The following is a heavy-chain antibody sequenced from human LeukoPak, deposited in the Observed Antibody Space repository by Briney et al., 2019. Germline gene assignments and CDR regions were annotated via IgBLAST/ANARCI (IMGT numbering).Heavy chain of an antibody. CDR1: GFTFSNYA. J-gene: IGHJ4*02. D-gene: IGHD4-17*01. CDR3: AKGFQTYGELSFDV. Sequence: PGGSLRLSCAASGFTFSNYAMSWVRRAPGKGLEWVSTVSGSASNTYYADSVKGRFTISRDNSKTTLYLQMNSLRADDTAVYYCAKGFQTYGELSFDVWGQGTLVAVSS. CDR2: VSGSASNT. V-gene: IGHV3-23*01.